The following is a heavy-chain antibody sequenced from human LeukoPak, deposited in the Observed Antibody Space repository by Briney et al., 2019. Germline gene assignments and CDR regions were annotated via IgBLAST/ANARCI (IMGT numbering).Heavy chain of an antibody. V-gene: IGHV3-30*02. J-gene: IGHJ6*03. CDR1: RFTVSSDY. Sequence: GGSLRLSCAASRFTVSSDYMSWVRQAPGKGLEWVAFIRYNGNNQYYADSVKGRFTISRDNSKNTLYLQMNSLKGDDTAVYYCAKDSAFYYIDVWGKGTTVIISS. D-gene: IGHD3-10*01. CDR3: AKDSAFYYIDV. CDR2: IRYNGNNQ.